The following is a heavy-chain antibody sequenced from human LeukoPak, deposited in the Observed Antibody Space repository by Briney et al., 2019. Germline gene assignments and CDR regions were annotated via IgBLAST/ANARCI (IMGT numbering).Heavy chain of an antibody. CDR3: ARSIVVVVAATHYYYGMDV. CDR2: IIPIFGIA. CDR1: GGTFSSYA. Sequence: ASVKVSCKASGGTFSSYAISWVRQAPGQGLEWMGRIIPIFGIANYAQKFQGRVTITADKSTSTAYMELSSLRSEDTAVYYCARSIVVVVAATHYYYGMDVWGKGTTVTVSS. V-gene: IGHV1-69*04. J-gene: IGHJ6*04. D-gene: IGHD2-15*01.